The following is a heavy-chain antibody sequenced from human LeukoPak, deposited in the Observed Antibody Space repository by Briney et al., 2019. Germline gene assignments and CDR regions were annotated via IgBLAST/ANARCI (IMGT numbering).Heavy chain of an antibody. V-gene: IGHV4-39*01. CDR2: IYYSGST. CDR1: GGSISSSSYY. D-gene: IGHD1-26*01. Sequence: SETLSLTCTVSGGSISSSSYYWGWIRQPPGKGLEWIGSIYYSGSTYYNPSLKSRVTISVDTSKNQFSLKLSPVTAADTAVYYCARQSAVGATGPFDYWGQGTLVTVSS. CDR3: ARQSAVGATGPFDY. J-gene: IGHJ4*02.